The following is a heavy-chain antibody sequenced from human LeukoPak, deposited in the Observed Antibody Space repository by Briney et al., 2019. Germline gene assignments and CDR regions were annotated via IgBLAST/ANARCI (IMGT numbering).Heavy chain of an antibody. J-gene: IGHJ4*02. CDR2: ISGGGGST. CDR3: ATSIAVAGTAYFDY. CDR1: GFTFSSYA. V-gene: IGHV3-23*01. D-gene: IGHD6-19*01. Sequence: GGSLRLSCAASGFTFSSYAMSWVRQAPGKGLVWVSAISGGGGSTYYADSVKGRFTISRDNSKNTLYLQMNSLRAEDTAVYYCATSIAVAGTAYFDYWGQGTLVTVSS.